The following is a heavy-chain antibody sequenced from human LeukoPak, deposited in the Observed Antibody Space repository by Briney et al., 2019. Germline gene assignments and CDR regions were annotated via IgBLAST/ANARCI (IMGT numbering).Heavy chain of an antibody. J-gene: IGHJ5*02. Sequence: SETLSLTCAVYSGSFSGYYWSWIRQPPGKGLEWIGYIYYSGTTYYSPSLKSRLIISVDTSKNQFSLKLSSVTAADTAVYYCARYHCTSSSCGFDPWGQGTLVTVSS. CDR3: ARYHCTSSSCGFDP. D-gene: IGHD2-2*01. CDR1: SGSFSGYY. CDR2: IYYSGTT. V-gene: IGHV4-30-4*01.